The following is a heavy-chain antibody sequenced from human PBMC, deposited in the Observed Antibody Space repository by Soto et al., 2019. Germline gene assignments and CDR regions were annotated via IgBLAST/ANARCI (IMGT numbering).Heavy chain of an antibody. J-gene: IGHJ4*02. CDR3: ARSRSGAVPDSFGY. CDR1: GFMFSRYA. V-gene: IGHV3-30-3*01. CDR2: ISKDGSVR. D-gene: IGHD3-3*01. Sequence: QVQLVESGGRVVQPGGSLRLSCAASGFMFSRYAIHWVGQAPGKGLEWVAVISKDGSVRYYTDSVRGRFTISRDKSKNTVYLEINNMRDDDTAVFYCARSRSGAVPDSFGYWGQGTLVTVSS.